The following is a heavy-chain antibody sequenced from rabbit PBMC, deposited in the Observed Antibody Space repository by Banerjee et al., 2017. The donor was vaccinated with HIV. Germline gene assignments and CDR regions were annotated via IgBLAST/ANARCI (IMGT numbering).Heavy chain of an antibody. D-gene: IGHD1-1*01. V-gene: IGHV1S45*01. CDR2: ICSGDGSS. Sequence: QEQLVEYGGDLVQPEGSLTLTCTASGLDFSSSYWICWVRQAPGKGLEWIGCICSGDGSSSSASWAKGPFTLSKTSSTTVTQQLPSLHDADTATYFCARSGIDISAYLSLWGPGTLVTVS. CDR3: ARSGIDISAYLSL. CDR1: GLDFSSSYW. J-gene: IGHJ6*01.